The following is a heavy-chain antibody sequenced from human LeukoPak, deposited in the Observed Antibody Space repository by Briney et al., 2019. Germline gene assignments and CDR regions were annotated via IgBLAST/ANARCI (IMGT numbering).Heavy chain of an antibody. J-gene: IGHJ4*02. D-gene: IGHD5-24*01. V-gene: IGHV3-30-3*01. Sequence: PGGSLRLSCAASGFTFSSYAMHWVRQAPGKGLEWVAVISYDGSNKYYADSVKGRFTISRDNSKNTLYLQMNSLRAEDTAVYYCASGLGGMATTYFDYWGQGTLVTVSS. CDR1: GFTFSSYA. CDR3: ASGLGGMATTYFDY. CDR2: ISYDGSNK.